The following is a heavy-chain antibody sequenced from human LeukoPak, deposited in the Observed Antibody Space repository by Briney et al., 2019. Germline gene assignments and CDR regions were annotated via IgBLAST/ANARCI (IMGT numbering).Heavy chain of an antibody. Sequence: SETLSLTCTVSGGSISSGSYYWSWIRQPAGKGLEWIGRVYSSGSTNYNPSLKSRVTISVDTSKNQFSLKLSSVTAADTAVYYCARSRGSPVIAAAVRNYMDVWGKGTTVTVSS. CDR1: GGSISSGSYY. CDR2: VYSSGST. D-gene: IGHD6-13*01. J-gene: IGHJ6*03. CDR3: ARSRGSPVIAAAVRNYMDV. V-gene: IGHV4-61*02.